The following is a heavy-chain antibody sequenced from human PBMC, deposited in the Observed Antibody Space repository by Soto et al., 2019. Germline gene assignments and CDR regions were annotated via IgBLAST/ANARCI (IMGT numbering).Heavy chain of an antibody. CDR3: PREVAAAGKRFNP. CDR1: GYTFTSYG. CDR2: ISAYNGNT. J-gene: IGHJ5*02. Sequence: QVQLVQSGAEVKKPGASVKVSCKASGYTFTSYGISWVRQAPGQGLEWRGWISAYNGNTNYAQKLPGRVTMTTDTSTSTAYLELTSPSSAVTVVYYCPREVAAAGKRFNPWGQGTLVTLSS. V-gene: IGHV1-18*01. D-gene: IGHD6-19*01.